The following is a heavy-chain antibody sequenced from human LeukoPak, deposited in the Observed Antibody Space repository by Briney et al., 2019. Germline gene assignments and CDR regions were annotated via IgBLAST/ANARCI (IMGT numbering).Heavy chain of an antibody. CDR1: GGTFSSYA. J-gene: IGHJ4*02. Sequence: ASVKVSCKASGGTFSSYAISWVRQAPGQGLEWMGGIIPIFGTANYAQKFRGRVTITADESTSTAYMELSSLRSEDTAVYYCARDRPLPVVSPFDYWGQGTLVTVSS. D-gene: IGHD4-23*01. CDR3: ARDRPLPVVSPFDY. V-gene: IGHV1-69*13. CDR2: IIPIFGTA.